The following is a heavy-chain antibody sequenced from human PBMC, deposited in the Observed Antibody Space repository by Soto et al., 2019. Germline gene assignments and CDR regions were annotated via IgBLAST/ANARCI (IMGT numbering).Heavy chain of an antibody. D-gene: IGHD2-21*01. CDR2: TYYRSKWYK. CDR1: GDSVSSNSAA. V-gene: IGHV6-1*01. CDR3: ARGWGGLDSSYYYYGMDV. J-gene: IGHJ6*02. Sequence: PSQTLSLTCAISGDSVSSNSAAWNWIRQSPSRGLEWLGRTYYRSKWYKDYAVSVKSRITINPDTSKNQFSLQLNSVTPEDTAVYYCARGWGGLDSSYYYYGMDVWGQGTTVTVSS.